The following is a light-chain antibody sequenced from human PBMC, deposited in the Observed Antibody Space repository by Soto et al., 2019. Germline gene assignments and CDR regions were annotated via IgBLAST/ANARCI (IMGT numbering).Light chain of an antibody. CDR2: EVS. V-gene: IGLV2-8*01. CDR1: SSDVGGYNY. J-gene: IGLJ3*02. CDR3: SSYAGSNTFVV. Sequence: QSALTQPPSASGSPGQSVTISCTGTSSDVGGYNYVSWYQQHPGKAPKLMIYEVSKRPSGVPDRFSGSKSGYTASLTVSGLQAEDEADYYCSSYAGSNTFVVFGGGTKVTVL.